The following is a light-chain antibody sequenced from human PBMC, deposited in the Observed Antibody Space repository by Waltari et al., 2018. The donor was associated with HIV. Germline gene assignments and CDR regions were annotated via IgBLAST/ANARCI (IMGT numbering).Light chain of an antibody. J-gene: IGKJ5*01. V-gene: IGKV1-16*02. CDR1: QGIRNS. CDR3: QQYKTYPLT. CDR2: AAS. Sequence: DIQMTQSPSSLSASVGDTVTITCRASQGIRNSVAWFQQKPGKAPKSLIYAASNLQSGVPSKFSGSGSGTEFTLTISSLQPEDFAIYYCQQYKTYPLTFGQGTRLEI.